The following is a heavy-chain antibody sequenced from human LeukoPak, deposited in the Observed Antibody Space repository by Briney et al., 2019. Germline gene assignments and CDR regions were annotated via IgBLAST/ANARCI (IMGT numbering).Heavy chain of an antibody. Sequence: GESLKISCAASGFTFSSYGMHWVRQAPGKGLEWVAVISYDGSNKYYADSVKGRFTISRDNSKNTLYLQMNSLRAEDTAVYYCAKSLRPSTSHRQWQTFFDYWGQGTLVTVSS. J-gene: IGHJ4*02. CDR2: ISYDGSNK. V-gene: IGHV3-30*18. D-gene: IGHD2-2*01. CDR1: GFTFSSYG. CDR3: AKSLRPSTSHRQWQTFFDY.